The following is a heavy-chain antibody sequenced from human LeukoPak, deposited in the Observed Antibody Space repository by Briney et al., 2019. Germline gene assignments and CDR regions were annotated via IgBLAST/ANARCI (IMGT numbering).Heavy chain of an antibody. J-gene: IGHJ3*02. CDR3: ARFPQHRITMIQGGAFDI. CDR2: IWYDGSNK. CDR1: GFTFSSYG. V-gene: IGHV3-33*01. D-gene: IGHD3-22*01. Sequence: GGSLRLSCAASGFTFSSYGMHWVRQAPGKGLEWVAVIWYDGSNKYYADSVKGRFTISRDNSKNTLYLQMNSLRAEDTAVYYCARFPQHRITMIQGGAFDIWGQGTMVTVSS.